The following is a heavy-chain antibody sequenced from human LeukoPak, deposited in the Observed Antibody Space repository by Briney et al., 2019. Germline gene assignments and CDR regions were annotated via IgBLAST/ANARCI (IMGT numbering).Heavy chain of an antibody. CDR1: GFTFSNYW. D-gene: IGHD2-8*01. CDR3: VRITGVVNAFDY. Sequence: GGSLRLSCAASGFTFSNYWMTCVRQAPGKGLEWVAKIKQDGSEKYYVDSVKGRFTISRDNAENSLYLQMNSLRAEDTAVYYCVRITGVVNAFDYWGQGTLVTVSS. J-gene: IGHJ4*02. CDR2: IKQDGSEK. V-gene: IGHV3-7*02.